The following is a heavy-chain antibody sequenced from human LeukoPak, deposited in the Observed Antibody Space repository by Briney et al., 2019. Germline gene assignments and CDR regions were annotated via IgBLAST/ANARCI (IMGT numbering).Heavy chain of an antibody. CDR1: GFTFSSYS. CDR3: AREDFWSGFSDS. Sequence: GGSLRLSCAASGFTFSSYSMNWVRQAPGKGLEWVANIKLDGSEKNYVDSVKGRFTISRDNAKNSLYLQMNSLRAEDTAMYYCAREDFWSGFSDSWGQGTLVTVSS. D-gene: IGHD3-3*01. V-gene: IGHV3-7*01. J-gene: IGHJ4*02. CDR2: IKLDGSEK.